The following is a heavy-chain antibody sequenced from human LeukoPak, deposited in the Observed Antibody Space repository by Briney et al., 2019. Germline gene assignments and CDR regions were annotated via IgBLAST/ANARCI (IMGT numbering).Heavy chain of an antibody. CDR3: ARDRIAGIVVAGIRSWGGPDY. Sequence: SETLSLTCTVSGGSISSSSYYWGWIRQPPGKGLEWIGSMYYSGNTYYNPSLKSRVTISVDTSKNQFSLKLSSVTAADTAVYYCARDRIAGIVVAGIRSWGGPDYWGQGTLVTVSS. V-gene: IGHV4-39*07. CDR2: MYYSGNT. J-gene: IGHJ4*02. D-gene: IGHD6-19*01. CDR1: GGSISSSSYY.